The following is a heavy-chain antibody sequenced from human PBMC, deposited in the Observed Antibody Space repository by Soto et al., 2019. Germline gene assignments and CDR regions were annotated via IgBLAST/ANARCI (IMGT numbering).Heavy chain of an antibody. CDR1: GGTFSSYT. Sequence: QVQLVQSGAEVKKPGSSVKVSCKASGGTFSSYTISWVRQAPGQGLEWMGRIIPILGIANYAQKFQGRVTITADKSTSTAYMELSSLRSEDTAVYYCAREGCSGGSCYFTYWGQGTLVTVSS. CDR3: AREGCSGGSCYFTY. V-gene: IGHV1-69*08. CDR2: IIPILGIA. D-gene: IGHD2-15*01. J-gene: IGHJ4*02.